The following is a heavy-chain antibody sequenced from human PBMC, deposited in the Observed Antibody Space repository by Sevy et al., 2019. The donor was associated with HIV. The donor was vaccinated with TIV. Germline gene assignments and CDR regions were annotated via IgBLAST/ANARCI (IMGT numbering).Heavy chain of an antibody. CDR1: GFTFSSYA. D-gene: IGHD2-2*01. CDR3: AKGGPTAAHYFYYGMDV. CDR2: ISGSGEST. J-gene: IGHJ6*02. Sequence: GGSLRLSCAASGFTFSSYAKSWVRQAPGKGLEWVSAISGSGESTYYADSVKGRFTISRDNSKNTLYLQMNSLRAEDTAVYYCAKGGPTAAHYFYYGMDVWGQGTTVTVSS. V-gene: IGHV3-23*01.